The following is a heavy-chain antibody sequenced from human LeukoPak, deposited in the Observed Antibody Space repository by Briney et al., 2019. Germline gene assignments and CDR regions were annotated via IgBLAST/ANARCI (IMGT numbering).Heavy chain of an antibody. J-gene: IGHJ6*03. CDR1: GYSFISYG. D-gene: IGHD1-26*01. V-gene: IGHV1-2*03. CDR3: ARKGERYMDV. CDR2: INPNSGGT. Sequence: LGASVKVSCKASGYSFISYGISWVRQGPGQGLEWMRWINPNSGGTNYAQKFQGRVTMTRDTSISTAYMELSRLRSDDTAVYYCARKGERYMDVWGKGTTVTVSS.